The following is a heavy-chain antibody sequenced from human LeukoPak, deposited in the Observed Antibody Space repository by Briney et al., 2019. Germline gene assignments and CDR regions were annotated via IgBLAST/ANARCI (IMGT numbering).Heavy chain of an antibody. CDR1: GFTFSSYG. D-gene: IGHD3-16*02. Sequence: GGSLRLSCAASGFTFSSYGMHWVRQAPDKGLEWVSAISGSAVDTYYADSVKRRFTISRDNSKNTLYLQMSNLRPEDTAVYYCVKVQDYVWGSYRSSQEYFQHWGQGTLVTVSS. CDR2: ISGSAVDT. CDR3: VKVQDYVWGSYRSSQEYFQH. V-gene: IGHV3-23*01. J-gene: IGHJ1*01.